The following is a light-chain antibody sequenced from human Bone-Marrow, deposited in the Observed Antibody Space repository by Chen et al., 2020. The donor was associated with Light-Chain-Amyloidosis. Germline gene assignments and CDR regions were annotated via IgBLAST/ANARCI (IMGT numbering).Light chain of an antibody. J-gene: IGLJ3*02. V-gene: IGLV2-14*01. Sequence: QPALTQPASVSGSPGQPITVSCTGTSSDVGGYNYVSWYQQHPVKAPKLILYEVTNRPSGVYNRFSGSKSGNTASLTISGLQAEDEADYYCSSFTSSNTWVFGGGTKLTVL. CDR2: EVT. CDR3: SSFTSSNTWV. CDR1: SSDVGGYNY.